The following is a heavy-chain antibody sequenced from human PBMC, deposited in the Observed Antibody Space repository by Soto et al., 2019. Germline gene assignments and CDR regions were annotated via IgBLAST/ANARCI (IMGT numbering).Heavy chain of an antibody. CDR1: GFTFSSYE. V-gene: IGHV3-48*03. J-gene: IGHJ4*02. CDR3: ERDTWAGGGSLPFVY. D-gene: IGHD2-15*01. Sequence: PGGSLRLSCAASGFTFSSYEMNWVRQAPGKGLEWVSYISSSGSSIYYADSVKGRFTISRDNAKNSVYLQMNSLRAEDTAVYYCERDTWAGGGSLPFVYWGQGTLVTVSS. CDR2: ISSSGSSI.